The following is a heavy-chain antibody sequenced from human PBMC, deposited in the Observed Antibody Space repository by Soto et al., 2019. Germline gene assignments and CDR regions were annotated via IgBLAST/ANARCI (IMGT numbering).Heavy chain of an antibody. CDR2: ISAYNGNT. Sequence: QVQLVQSGAEVKKPGASVKVSCKASGYTFTSYGISWVRQAPGQGLEWMGWISAYNGNTNYAQKLQGRVTMTTDTSTSTAYMELRSLRSDDTAVYYCARDRYYDSSGSPGSVDYWGQGTLVTVSS. V-gene: IGHV1-18*01. CDR3: ARDRYYDSSGSPGSVDY. CDR1: GYTFTSYG. D-gene: IGHD3-22*01. J-gene: IGHJ4*02.